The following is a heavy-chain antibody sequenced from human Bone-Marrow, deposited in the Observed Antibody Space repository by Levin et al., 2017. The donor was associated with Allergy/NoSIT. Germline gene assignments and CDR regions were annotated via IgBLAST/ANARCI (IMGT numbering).Heavy chain of an antibody. D-gene: IGHD5-12*01. V-gene: IGHV1-2*06. J-gene: IGHJ6*02. Sequence: VASVKVSCRTSGFTFTGYYVHWVRQAPRQGLQWLGRINPKTGDTTYSQDFQGRLSMTADTSNSTLSLEVSSLRSDDTAVYYCVRQGGGFAHYFYNTGDVWGQGTTVIVS. CDR1: GFTFTGYY. CDR2: INPKTGDT. CDR3: VRQGGGFAHYFYNTGDV.